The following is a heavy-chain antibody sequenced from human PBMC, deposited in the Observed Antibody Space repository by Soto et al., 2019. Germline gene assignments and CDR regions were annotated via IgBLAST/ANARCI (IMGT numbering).Heavy chain of an antibody. D-gene: IGHD4-4*01. CDR1: GYTFTSYG. Sequence: GASVKVSFKASGYTFTSYGISWVRQAPGQGLEWMGWISAYNGNTNYAQKLQGRVTITRDTSASTAYMELSSLRSEDTAVYYCARDREGTTAGYYGMDVWGQGTTVTVSS. J-gene: IGHJ6*02. CDR2: ISAYNGNT. V-gene: IGHV1-18*01. CDR3: ARDREGTTAGYYGMDV.